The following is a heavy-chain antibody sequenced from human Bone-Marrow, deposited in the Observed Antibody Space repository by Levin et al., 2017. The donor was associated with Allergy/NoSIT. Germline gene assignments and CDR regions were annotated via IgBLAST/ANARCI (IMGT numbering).Heavy chain of an antibody. CDR2: ISSNIDYT. V-gene: IGHV3-21*06. CDR3: VRDLRNIIGVPGRDDSFDP. D-gene: IGHD2-15*01. CDR1: GFMFSEYT. J-gene: IGHJ5*02. Sequence: GESLKISCVGSGFMFSEYTINWVRQSPGQGLEWVASISSNIDYTFYADSVKGRFTISRDNGKSSVFLQLNSLRAEDTAVYFCVRDLRNIIGVPGRDDSFDPWGQGTLVLVSS.